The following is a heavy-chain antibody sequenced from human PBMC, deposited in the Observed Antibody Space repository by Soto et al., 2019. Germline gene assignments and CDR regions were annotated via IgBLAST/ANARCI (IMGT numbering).Heavy chain of an antibody. CDR2: IYYSGT. CDR1: GGSISGDDYF. V-gene: IGHV4-30-4*01. Sequence: QVQLQESGPGLVKPSQTLSLTCTVSGGSISGDDYFWSWIRQPPGKGLEWIGFIYYSGTYYNPSLKSRATISTDPSKNHFSLKLGSVTAADTAVYYCARELAYCITGSCYAKWGYWGQGTLVTVSS. CDR3: ARELAYCITGSCYAKWGY. J-gene: IGHJ4*02. D-gene: IGHD2-15*01.